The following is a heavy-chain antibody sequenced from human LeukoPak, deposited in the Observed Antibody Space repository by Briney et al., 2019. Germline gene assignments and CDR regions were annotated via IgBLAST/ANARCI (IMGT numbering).Heavy chain of an antibody. CDR3: ARGSLGSSWYSPAGPGDY. J-gene: IGHJ4*02. Sequence: GASVTVSFKASGYTFTGYYMHWVRQAPGQGLEWMGWINPNSGGTNYAQKFQGRVTMTRDTSISTAYMELSRLRSDDTAVYYCARGSLGSSWYSPAGPGDYWGQGTLVTVSS. V-gene: IGHV1-2*02. CDR1: GYTFTGYY. CDR2: INPNSGGT. D-gene: IGHD6-13*01.